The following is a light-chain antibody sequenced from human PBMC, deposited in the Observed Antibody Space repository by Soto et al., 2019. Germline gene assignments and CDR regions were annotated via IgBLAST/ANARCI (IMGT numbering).Light chain of an antibody. CDR1: NIGRKR. CDR3: QVWDSSSDHYV. Sequence: SYELTQSPSLSVAPGQTASIHCGGNNIGRKRVHWYQQKPGQAPVLVVYDDSDRTSGIPERFYGSNSGNTATLTISRVEVGDEADYYCQVWDSSSDHYVFGTGTKVTVL. V-gene: IGLV3-21*02. J-gene: IGLJ1*01. CDR2: DDS.